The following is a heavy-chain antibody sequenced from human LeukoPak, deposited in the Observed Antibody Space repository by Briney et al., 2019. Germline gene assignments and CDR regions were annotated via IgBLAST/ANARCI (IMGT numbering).Heavy chain of an antibody. D-gene: IGHD4-11*01. CDR1: GFTFDDYG. CDR3: ARSREDYTGLYYFDY. Sequence: PGGSLRLSCAASGFTFDDYGMSWVRQTPGKGLVWVSRIKSGGSSTFYADSVKGRFTISRDNAKSTLYLQMNSLRAEDTAVYYCARSREDYTGLYYFDYWGQGTLVTVSS. J-gene: IGHJ4*02. V-gene: IGHV3-74*01. CDR2: IKSGGSST.